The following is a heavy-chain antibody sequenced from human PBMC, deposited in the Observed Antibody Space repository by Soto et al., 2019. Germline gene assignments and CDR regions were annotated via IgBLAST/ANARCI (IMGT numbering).Heavy chain of an antibody. V-gene: IGHV3-23*01. CDR1: GFTFNRHA. CDR3: ARDLDRMDFGY. J-gene: IGHJ4*02. D-gene: IGHD2-2*03. CDR2: LSDSGGST. Sequence: GSLRLSCTASGFTFNRHAMTWVRQAPGKGLEWVSGLSDSGGSTYYADSVKGRFTISRHNSKNTLYLQMNSLRAEDTAVYYCARDLDRMDFGYWGQGTLVTVSS.